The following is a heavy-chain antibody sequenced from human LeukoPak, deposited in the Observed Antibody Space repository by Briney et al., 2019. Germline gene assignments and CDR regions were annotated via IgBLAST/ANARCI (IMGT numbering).Heavy chain of an antibody. J-gene: IGHJ5*02. CDR3: ARVVTGTTFWFDP. CDR2: IYYSGST. Sequence: SETLSLTCTVSGGSIGSSSYYWGWIRQPPGKGLEWIGSIYYSGSTYYNPSLKSRVTISVDTSKNQFSLKLSSVTAADTAVYYCARVVTGTTFWFDPWGQGTLVTVSS. D-gene: IGHD1-7*01. V-gene: IGHV4-39*07. CDR1: GGSIGSSSYY.